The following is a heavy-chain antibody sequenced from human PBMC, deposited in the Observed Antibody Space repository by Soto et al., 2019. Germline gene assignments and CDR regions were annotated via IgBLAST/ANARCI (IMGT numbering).Heavy chain of an antibody. D-gene: IGHD2-8*02. CDR1: GFTFSTYG. CDR3: ARVDCTGNNCRPYAYYPMDV. Sequence: QVQLVESGGGVVQPGRSLRLSCAASGFTFSTYGMNWVRQAPGKGLEWVALIWYDGSIKYYADSMKGRFTISRDNSKNTMYLQMNSLRAEDTAVYYCARVDCTGNNCRPYAYYPMDVWGPGTTVPVSS. CDR2: IWYDGSIK. J-gene: IGHJ6*02. V-gene: IGHV3-33*01.